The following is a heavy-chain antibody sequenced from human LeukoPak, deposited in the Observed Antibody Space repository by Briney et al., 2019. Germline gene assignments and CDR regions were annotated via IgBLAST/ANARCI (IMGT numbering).Heavy chain of an antibody. V-gene: IGHV4-34*01. J-gene: IGHJ5*02. CDR2: INHSGST. D-gene: IGHD3-3*01. Sequence: KPSKTLPLTCAVYGGSFSGHYWSWIRQPPGKGLEWIGEINHSGSTNYNPSLKSRVTISVDTSKNQFSLKLSSVTAADTAVYYCARGCRYYDFWSGYYNWFDPWGQGTLVTVSS. CDR3: ARGCRYYDFWSGYYNWFDP. CDR1: GGSFSGHY.